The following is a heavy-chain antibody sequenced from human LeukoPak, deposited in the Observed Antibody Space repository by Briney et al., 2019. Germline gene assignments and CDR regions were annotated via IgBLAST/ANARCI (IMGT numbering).Heavy chain of an antibody. J-gene: IGHJ3*02. D-gene: IGHD3-10*01. CDR3: ARGPGSYSSDDFDI. Sequence: GGSLRLSCAASGFTFRSYWMHWVRQTPGKGLVWVSRINGDGSNTTYADSVKGRFTTSRDTAKNTLYLQMISLRADDTAVYYCARGPGSYSSDDFDIWGQGTMVTVSS. CDR1: GFTFRSYW. CDR2: INGDGSNT. V-gene: IGHV3-74*01.